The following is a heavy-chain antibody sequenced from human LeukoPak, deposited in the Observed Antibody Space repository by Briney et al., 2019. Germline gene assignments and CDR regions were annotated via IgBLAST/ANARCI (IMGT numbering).Heavy chain of an antibody. V-gene: IGHV1-3*01. J-gene: IGHJ3*02. CDR2: INAGNGNT. D-gene: IGHD1-26*01. CDR3: ARTIVGAPRGVFAFDI. Sequence: ASVKVSCKASGYTFTSYAMHWVRQAPGQRLEWMGWINAGNGNTKYSQKFQGRVTITRDTSASTAYMELSSLRSEDTAVYYCARTIVGAPRGVFAFDIWGQGTMVTVSS. CDR1: GYTFTSYA.